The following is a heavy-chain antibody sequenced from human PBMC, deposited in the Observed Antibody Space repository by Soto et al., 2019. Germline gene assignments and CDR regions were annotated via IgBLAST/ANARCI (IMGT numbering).Heavy chain of an antibody. CDR1: GFSFSSYA. D-gene: IGHD6-19*01. V-gene: IGHV3-23*01. CDR2: ISGSGGST. Sequence: PGGSLRLSCAASGFSFSSYAMSWVRQAPGKGLEWVSAISGSGGSTYYADSVKGRFTISRDNSKNTLYLQMNSLRAEDTAVYYCAKSSSGWYRLFAFDIWGQGTMVTVSS. J-gene: IGHJ3*02. CDR3: AKSSSGWYRLFAFDI.